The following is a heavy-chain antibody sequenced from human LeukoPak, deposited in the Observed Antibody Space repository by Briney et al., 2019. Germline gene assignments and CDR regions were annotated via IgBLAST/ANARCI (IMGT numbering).Heavy chain of an antibody. CDR2: IIPIFGTA. CDR1: GGTFSSYA. CDR3: ASPYDFWSGPTDVYYYGMDV. D-gene: IGHD3-3*01. V-gene: IGHV1-69*13. Sequence: SVKVSSKASGGTFSSYAISWVRQAPGQGLEWMGGIIPIFGTANYARKFQGRVTITADESTSTAYMELSSLRSEDTAVYYCASPYDFWSGPTDVYYYGMDVWGQGTTVTVSS. J-gene: IGHJ6*02.